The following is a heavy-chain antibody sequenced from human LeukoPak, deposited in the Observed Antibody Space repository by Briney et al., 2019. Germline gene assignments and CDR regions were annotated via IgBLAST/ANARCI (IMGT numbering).Heavy chain of an antibody. V-gene: IGHV4-30-2*01. Sequence: SETLSLTCTVSGGSISSGGYYWSWIRQPPGKGLEWIGYIYHSGSTYYNPSLKSRVTISVDRSKNQFSLKLSSVTAADTAVYYCAREAEYSSSSRSGAPYYYYMDVWGKGTTVTVSS. D-gene: IGHD6-6*01. CDR2: IYHSGST. CDR1: GGSISSGGYY. CDR3: AREAEYSSSSRSGAPYYYYMDV. J-gene: IGHJ6*03.